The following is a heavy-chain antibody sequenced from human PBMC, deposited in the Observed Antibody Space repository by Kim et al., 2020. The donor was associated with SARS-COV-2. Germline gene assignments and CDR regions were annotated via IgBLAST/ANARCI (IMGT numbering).Heavy chain of an antibody. D-gene: IGHD6-19*01. CDR3: ARAPIAVALYYFDY. CDR1: GFTFDDYA. J-gene: IGHJ4*02. CDR2: ISWNSGSI. V-gene: IGHV3-9*01. Sequence: GGSLRLSCAASGFTFDDYAMHWVRQAPGKGLEWVSGISWNSGSIGYADSVKGRFTISRDNAKNSLYLQMNSLRAEDTALYYCARAPIAVALYYFDYWGQGTLVTVSS.